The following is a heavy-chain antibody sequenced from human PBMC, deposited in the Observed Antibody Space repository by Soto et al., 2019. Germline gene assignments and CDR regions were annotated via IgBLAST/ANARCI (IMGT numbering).Heavy chain of an antibody. Sequence: QVQLVQSGTEVKKPGASVQVSCKASGYNFTTYGISWVRQAPGQGLERMGWISAYSGNTNYAQKHQGRVTMTTDTSTNTAYMELKSLSSDDTAVYYCARAGGSSWYNADYWGQGTLVTVSS. CDR2: ISAYSGNT. J-gene: IGHJ4*02. D-gene: IGHD6-13*01. CDR1: GYNFTTYG. V-gene: IGHV1-18*01. CDR3: ARAGGSSWYNADY.